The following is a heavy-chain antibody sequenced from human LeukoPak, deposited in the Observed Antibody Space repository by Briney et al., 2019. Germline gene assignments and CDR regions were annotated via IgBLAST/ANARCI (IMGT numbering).Heavy chain of an antibody. D-gene: IGHD3-9*01. CDR3: ARERGSLTGYLSIDY. Sequence: SETLSLTCTVSAGSISSGSHYWTWIRQPAGKGLEWVGRIYISGSTNYNASLKSRVTISVDTSKNQFSLELSSVTAADTAVYYCARERGSLTGYLSIDYWGHGTLVTVSS. J-gene: IGHJ4*01. V-gene: IGHV4-61*02. CDR2: IYISGST. CDR1: AGSISSGSHY.